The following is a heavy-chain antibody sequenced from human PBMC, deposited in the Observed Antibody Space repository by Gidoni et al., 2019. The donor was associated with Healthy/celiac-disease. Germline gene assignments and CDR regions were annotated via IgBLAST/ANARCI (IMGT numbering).Heavy chain of an antibody. CDR2: IYYSGRT. V-gene: IGHV4-39*01. J-gene: IGHJ4*02. CDR1: GGSISSSSSY. CDR3: RHGPLPDY. Sequence: QLQLQESRPVLVKPSETLSLTCTFSGGSISSSSSYSVWIRQPPGNGLEWIGSIYYSGRTYYNPSLKRRVTISVETSKNQFSLKLSSVTAADTAVYYCRHGPLPDYWGQGTLVTVSS.